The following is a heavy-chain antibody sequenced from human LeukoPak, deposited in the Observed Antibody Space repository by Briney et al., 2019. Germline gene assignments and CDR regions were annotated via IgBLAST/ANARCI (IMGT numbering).Heavy chain of an antibody. J-gene: IGHJ6*03. CDR3: ARHVLGDDSSGYSYYYYMDV. Sequence: ASVKVSCKASGGTFSSYAISWVRQAPGQGLEWMGRIIPIFGTANYAQKFQGRVTITTDESTSTAYMEPSSLRSEDTAVYYCARHVLGDDSSGYSYYYYMDVWGKGTTVTVSS. D-gene: IGHD3-22*01. CDR2: IIPIFGTA. V-gene: IGHV1-69*05. CDR1: GGTFSSYA.